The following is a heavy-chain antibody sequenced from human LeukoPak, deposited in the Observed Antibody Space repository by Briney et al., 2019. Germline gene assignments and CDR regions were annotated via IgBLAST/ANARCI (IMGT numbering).Heavy chain of an antibody. Sequence: ASVKVSCKASGYTFTSYYMHWVRQAPGQGLEWMGWINPNSGGTNYAQKFQGRVTMTRDTSISTAYMELSRLRSDDTAVYYCARDLYGSDAFDIWGQGTMVTVSS. CDR2: INPNSGGT. CDR3: ARDLYGSDAFDI. J-gene: IGHJ3*02. D-gene: IGHD4-17*01. V-gene: IGHV1-2*02. CDR1: GYTFTSYY.